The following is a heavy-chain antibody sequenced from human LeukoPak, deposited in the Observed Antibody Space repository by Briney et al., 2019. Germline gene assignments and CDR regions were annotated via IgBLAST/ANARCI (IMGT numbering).Heavy chain of an antibody. CDR1: GGSVNSGSYY. Sequence: SETLSLTCTVSGGSVNSGSYYWSWIRQPPGKGLEWIGYIYYSGSTNYNPSLKSRVTISVDTSKNQFSLKLSSVTAADTAVYYCARSVLGDFNYYYGMDVWGQGTTVTVSS. CDR2: IYYSGST. D-gene: IGHD2/OR15-2a*01. J-gene: IGHJ6*02. CDR3: ARSVLGDFNYYYGMDV. V-gene: IGHV4-61*01.